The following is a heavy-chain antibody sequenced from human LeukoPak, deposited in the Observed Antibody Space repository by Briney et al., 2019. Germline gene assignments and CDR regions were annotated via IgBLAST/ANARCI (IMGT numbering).Heavy chain of an antibody. V-gene: IGHV3-21*01. J-gene: IGHJ3*02. CDR2: ISSSSSYI. D-gene: IGHD3-3*01. CDR1: GFTFSSYS. CDR3: ARDGILYDFWTSDAFDI. Sequence: GRSLRLSCAASGFTFSSYSMNWVRQAPGKGLEWVSSISSSSSYIYYADTVKGRFTISRDNAKNSLYLQMNSLRAEDTAVYYCARDGILYDFWTSDAFDIWGQGTMVTVSS.